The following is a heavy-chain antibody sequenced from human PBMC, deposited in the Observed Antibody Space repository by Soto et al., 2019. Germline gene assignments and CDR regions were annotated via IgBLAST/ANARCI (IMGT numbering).Heavy chain of an antibody. Sequence: QVQLQQWGAGLLKPSETLSLTCAVYGGSFSGYYWSWIRQPPGKGLECIGEINDRGSTNYTPSLKGRVTIPVDTSKNQFSLTLSSVTAADTAVYYCARGGAAAVEYSFDYWGQGTLVTVSS. J-gene: IGHJ4*02. V-gene: IGHV4-34*01. CDR3: ARGGAAAVEYSFDY. CDR1: GGSFSGYY. CDR2: INDRGST. D-gene: IGHD6-13*01.